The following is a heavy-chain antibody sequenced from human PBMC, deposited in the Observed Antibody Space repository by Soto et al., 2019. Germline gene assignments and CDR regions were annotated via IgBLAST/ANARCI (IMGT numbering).Heavy chain of an antibody. CDR2: IYYTGST. D-gene: IGHD2-15*01. J-gene: IGHJ5*02. V-gene: IGHV4-61*01. CDR1: GGSVSSSSYY. Sequence: LTCTVSGGSVSSSSYYWSWLRQPPGKGLEWVGYIYYTGSTNYNPSLRSRVTISVDTSKNQFSLRLSSVTAADTAIYYCARTAYCSGDSCFFGWFDPWGQGTLVTVSS. CDR3: ARTAYCSGDSCFFGWFDP.